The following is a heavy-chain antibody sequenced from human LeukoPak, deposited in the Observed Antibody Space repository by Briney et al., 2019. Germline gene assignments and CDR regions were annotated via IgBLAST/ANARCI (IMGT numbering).Heavy chain of an antibody. V-gene: IGHV4-61*02. J-gene: IGHJ6*02. CDR2: IYTSGST. D-gene: IGHD4-17*01. CDR3: AREGGTTVTTLDYYYYYGMDV. CDR1: GGSISSGSYY. Sequence: PSQTLSLTCTVSGGSISSGSYYWSWIRQPAGKGLEWIGRIYTSGSTNYNPSLKSRVTISVDTSKNQSSLKLSPVTAADTAVYYCAREGGTTVTTLDYYYYYGMDVWGQGTTVTVSS.